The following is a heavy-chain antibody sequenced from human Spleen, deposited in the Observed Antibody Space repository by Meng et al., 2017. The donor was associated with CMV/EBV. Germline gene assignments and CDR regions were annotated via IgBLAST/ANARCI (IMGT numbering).Heavy chain of an antibody. D-gene: IGHD5-18*01. CDR1: GYTFTSYD. V-gene: IGHV1-8*02. CDR3: ARPRGYSYGPLDY. J-gene: IGHJ4*02. Sequence: ASVKVSCKASGYTFTSYDINWVRQATGQGLEWMGWMNPNSGNTGYAQKFQGRVTMTRDTSTSTVYMELSSLRSEDTAVYYCARPRGYSYGPLDYWGQGTLVTVSS. CDR2: MNPNSGNT.